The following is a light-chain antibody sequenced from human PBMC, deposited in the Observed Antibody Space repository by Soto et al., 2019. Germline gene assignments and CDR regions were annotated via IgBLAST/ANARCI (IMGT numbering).Light chain of an antibody. CDR1: RTDIGGYNY. CDR2: EVT. V-gene: IGLV2-14*01. CDR3: WSYAGNTIFV. Sequence: QSVLTQPASVSGSLGQSITISCTGTRTDIGGYNYVSWYQQYPGKAPKLVICEVTSRPSGISDRFSGSKSGDTASLTISGLQAEDEADYYCWSYAGNTIFVFGGGTKLTVL. J-gene: IGLJ2*01.